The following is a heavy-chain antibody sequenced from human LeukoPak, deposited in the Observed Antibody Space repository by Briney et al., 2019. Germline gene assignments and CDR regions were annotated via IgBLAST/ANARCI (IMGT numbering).Heavy chain of an antibody. CDR2: TSSSGTTI. V-gene: IGHV3-48*03. Sequence: GGSLRLSCAASGFTFSSYEMSWVRQAPGKGLEWLSYTSSSGTTIYYADSVKGRFTISRDNAKNSLYLQMNSLRAEDTAIYYCAREPGTSSSDAFDIWGQGTKVTVSS. J-gene: IGHJ3*02. CDR3: AREPGTSSSDAFDI. D-gene: IGHD6-6*01. CDR1: GFTFSSYE.